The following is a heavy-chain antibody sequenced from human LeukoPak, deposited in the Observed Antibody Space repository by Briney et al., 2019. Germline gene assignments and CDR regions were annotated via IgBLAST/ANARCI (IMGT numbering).Heavy chain of an antibody. CDR1: GFTFSSYN. CDR2: ISSSSSNI. J-gene: IGHJ3*02. V-gene: IGHV3-48*02. D-gene: IGHD1-26*01. Sequence: GGSLRLSCAASGFTFSSYNMNWVRQAPGKGPEWVSYISSSSSNIYYADSVKGRFTISRDNAKNSLYLQMNSLRDEDTAVYYCARGNVRYSGSYLSAFDIWGQGTMVTVSS. CDR3: ARGNVRYSGSYLSAFDI.